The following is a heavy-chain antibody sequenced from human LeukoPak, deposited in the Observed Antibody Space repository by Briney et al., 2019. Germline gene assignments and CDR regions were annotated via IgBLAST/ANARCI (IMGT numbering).Heavy chain of an antibody. D-gene: IGHD3-22*01. V-gene: IGHV1-18*01. CDR1: GYTFTSYG. CDR3: ARDFQGITMIVGLPGDDAFDI. Sequence: ASVKVSCKASGYTFTSYGISWVRQAPGQGLEWMGWISAYNGNTNYAQKLQGRVTMTTDTSTSTAYMELRSLRSDDTAVYYCARDFQGITMIVGLPGDDAFDIWGQGTMVTVPS. J-gene: IGHJ3*02. CDR2: ISAYNGNT.